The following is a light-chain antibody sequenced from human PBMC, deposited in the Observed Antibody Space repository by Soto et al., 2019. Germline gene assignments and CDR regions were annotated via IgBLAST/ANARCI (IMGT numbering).Light chain of an antibody. Sequence: IQWTQSPSSLCASVGDSVTIACRSSQGISSYLAWYQQKPGKAPKLLIYAASTLQSGVPARFTGSGSGTEFTLTISSLQPDDFATYYCQQYKSYSWTFGQGTKVDIK. CDR3: QQYKSYSWT. CDR2: AAS. V-gene: IGKV1-9*01. J-gene: IGKJ1*01. CDR1: QGISSY.